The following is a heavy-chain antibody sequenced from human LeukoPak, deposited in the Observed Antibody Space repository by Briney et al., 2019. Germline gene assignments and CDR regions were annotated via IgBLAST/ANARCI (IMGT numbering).Heavy chain of an antibody. CDR2: ISSSSSYI. Sequence: GGSLRLSCAASGFTFSSYSMNWVRQAPGKGLEWVSSISSSSSYIYYADSVKGRFTISRDNAKNSLYLQMNSLRAEDTAVYYCARVSAAAGNYGMDVWGQGTTVTVSS. CDR3: ARVSAAAGNYGMDV. CDR1: GFTFSSYS. D-gene: IGHD6-13*01. J-gene: IGHJ6*02. V-gene: IGHV3-21*01.